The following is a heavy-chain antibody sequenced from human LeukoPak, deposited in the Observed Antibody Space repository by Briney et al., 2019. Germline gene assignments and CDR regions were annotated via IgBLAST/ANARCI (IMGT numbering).Heavy chain of an antibody. D-gene: IGHD6-13*01. Sequence: GGSLRLSXAASGFTFSSYAMHWVRQAPGKGLEYVSAISSNGGSTYYADSVKGRFTISRDNSKNTLYLQMGSLRAEDMAVYYCARSSEIAAAFDYWGQGTLVTVSS. CDR1: GFTFSSYA. CDR2: ISSNGGST. V-gene: IGHV3-64*02. CDR3: ARSSEIAAAFDY. J-gene: IGHJ4*02.